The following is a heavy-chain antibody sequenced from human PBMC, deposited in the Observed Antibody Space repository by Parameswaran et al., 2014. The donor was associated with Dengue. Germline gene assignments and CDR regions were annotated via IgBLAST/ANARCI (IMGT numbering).Heavy chain of an antibody. V-gene: IGHV3-73*01. D-gene: IGHD3-22*01. CDR2: IRSKTNNYAT. Sequence: QMPGKGLEWVARIRSKTNNYATGYGASMKGRFTISRDDSKNTVYLQMNSLNAEDTAVYFCTGHYYDSGRGFDYWGQGTLVTVSS. CDR3: TGHYYDSGRGFDY. J-gene: IGHJ4*02.